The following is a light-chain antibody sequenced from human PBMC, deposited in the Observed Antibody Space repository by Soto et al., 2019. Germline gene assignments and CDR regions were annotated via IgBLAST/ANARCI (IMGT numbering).Light chain of an antibody. CDR3: AAWDDSLSAVYV. Sequence: HSVLTQPPSASGTPGQRVTISCSGSSSNIGSNYVYWYQQLPGTAPKLLIYRNNQRPSGVPDRFSGSKSGTSASLAISGLRSEDEADYYCAAWDDSLSAVYVFGTGTKVTVL. J-gene: IGLJ1*01. CDR2: RNN. V-gene: IGLV1-47*01. CDR1: SSNIGSNY.